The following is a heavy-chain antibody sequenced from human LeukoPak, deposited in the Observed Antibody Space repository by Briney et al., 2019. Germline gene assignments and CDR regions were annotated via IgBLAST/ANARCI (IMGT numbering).Heavy chain of an antibody. D-gene: IGHD4-17*01. Sequence: SETLSLTCTVSGGSISSYYWSWIRQPPGKGLEWIGYIYYSGSTDSNPSLKSRVTISVDTSKNQFSLKLSSVTAADTAVYYCARRVAVNPRYYFDYWGQGTLVTVSS. J-gene: IGHJ4*02. CDR2: IYYSGST. CDR1: GGSISSYY. V-gene: IGHV4-59*08. CDR3: ARRVAVNPRYYFDY.